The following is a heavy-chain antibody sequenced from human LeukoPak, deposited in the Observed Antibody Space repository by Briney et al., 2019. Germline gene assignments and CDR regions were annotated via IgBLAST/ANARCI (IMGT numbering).Heavy chain of an antibody. Sequence: PGGSLRLSCAASGFTFSSYAMSWVRQAPGKGLEWVSAISGSGGSTYYADSVKGRFTISRDNSKNTLYLQMNSLRAEDTAVYYCAKEKWDGVGAPTTNWFDPGAREPWSPSPQ. CDR1: GFTFSSYA. CDR3: AKEKWDGVGAPTTNWFDP. CDR2: ISGSGGST. D-gene: IGHD1-26*01. V-gene: IGHV3-23*01. J-gene: IGHJ5*02.